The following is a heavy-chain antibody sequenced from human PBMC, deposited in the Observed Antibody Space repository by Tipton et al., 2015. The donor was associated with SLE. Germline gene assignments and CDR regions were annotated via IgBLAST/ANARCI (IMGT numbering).Heavy chain of an antibody. V-gene: IGHV4-61*02. CDR2: IYTSGST. J-gene: IGHJ6*03. CDR3: ARDYYYMDV. Sequence: TLSLTCTVSGGSISSGSYYWSWIRQPAGKGLEWIGRIYTSGSTNYNPSLKSRVTISVDTSKNQFSLKLSPVTATDTAVYYCARDYYYMDVWGKGTTVTVSS. CDR1: GGSISSGSYY.